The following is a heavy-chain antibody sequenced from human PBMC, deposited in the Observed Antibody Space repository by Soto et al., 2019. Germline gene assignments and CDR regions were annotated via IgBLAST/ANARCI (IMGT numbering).Heavy chain of an antibody. V-gene: IGHV3-49*03. Sequence: PGGSLRLSSTSSGFTFGDYAMSWFRQAPGKGLEWVGFIRSKAYGGTAEYAASVKGRFTISRDDSKSIAYLQMNSLKTEDTAVYYCTRVDSSSSFNWFDPWGQGTLVTVSS. J-gene: IGHJ5*02. CDR2: IRSKAYGGTA. CDR3: TRVDSSSSFNWFDP. D-gene: IGHD6-6*01. CDR1: GFTFGDYA.